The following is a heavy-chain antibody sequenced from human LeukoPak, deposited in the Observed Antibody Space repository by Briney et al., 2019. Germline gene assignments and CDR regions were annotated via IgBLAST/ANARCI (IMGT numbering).Heavy chain of an antibody. Sequence: ASVKVSCKASGYTFTGYYMHWVRQAPGQGLEWMGWINPNSGGTNYAQKFQGRVTMTRDTSISTAYMELSRLRSDDTAVYYCARFEVLWETYFDYWGQGTLVTVSS. D-gene: IGHD1-26*01. CDR3: ARFEVLWETYFDY. J-gene: IGHJ4*02. CDR2: INPNSGGT. CDR1: GYTFTGYY. V-gene: IGHV1-2*02.